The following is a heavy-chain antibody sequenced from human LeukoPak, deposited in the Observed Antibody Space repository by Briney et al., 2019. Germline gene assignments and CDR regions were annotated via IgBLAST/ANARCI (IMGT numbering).Heavy chain of an antibody. CDR3: ARVRHYYDSSGYYHPFDY. Sequence: SETLSLTCAVSGGSISSSNWWSWVRQPPGKGLEWIGEIYHSGSTNYNPSLKSRVTISVDKSKNQFSLKLSSVTAADTAVYYCARVRHYYDSSGYYHPFDYWGQGTLVTVSS. D-gene: IGHD3-22*01. V-gene: IGHV4-4*02. CDR1: GGSISSSNW. CDR2: IYHSGST. J-gene: IGHJ4*02.